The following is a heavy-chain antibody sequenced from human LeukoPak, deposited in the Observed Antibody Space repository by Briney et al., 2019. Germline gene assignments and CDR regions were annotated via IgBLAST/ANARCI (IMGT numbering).Heavy chain of an antibody. D-gene: IGHD6-13*01. CDR1: GFTFSNYP. Sequence: TGGSLRLSCAASGFTFSNYPMNWVRQAPGKGLVWVSYIGSGGSPIYYADSVRGRFSISRDNAKNSLYLQMSSLRAEDTAVYYCAKGAAAQTRLFDYWGQGTLVTVSS. V-gene: IGHV3-48*03. CDR3: AKGAAAQTRLFDY. CDR2: IGSGGSPI. J-gene: IGHJ4*02.